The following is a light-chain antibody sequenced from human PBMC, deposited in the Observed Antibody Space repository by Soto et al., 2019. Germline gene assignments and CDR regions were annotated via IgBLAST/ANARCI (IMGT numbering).Light chain of an antibody. CDR3: CSYAGSYTSL. CDR1: SNDVGGYDY. CDR2: DVS. J-gene: IGLJ3*02. Sequence: QSALTQPRSVSGSPGQSVTISCTGTSNDVGGYDYVSWYQQHPGKAPKLMLYDVSTRPSGVPHRCSGSKSGNTASLTISGLQAEDEADYYCCSYAGSYTSLFGGGTKLTVL. V-gene: IGLV2-11*01.